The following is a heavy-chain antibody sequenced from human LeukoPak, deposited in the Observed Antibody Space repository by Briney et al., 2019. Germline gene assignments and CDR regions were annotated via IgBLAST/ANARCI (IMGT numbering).Heavy chain of an antibody. CDR2: IIPIFGTA. D-gene: IGHD6-13*01. CDR3: ARAPSAAAGTSWFDP. V-gene: IGHV1-69*13. CDR1: GGTFSSYA. J-gene: IGHJ5*02. Sequence: ASVKVSCKASGGTFSSYAISWVRQAPGQGLEWMGGIIPIFGTANYAQKFQGRVTITADESTSTAYMELSSLRSEDTAVNYCARAPSAAAGTSWFDPWGQGTLVTVSS.